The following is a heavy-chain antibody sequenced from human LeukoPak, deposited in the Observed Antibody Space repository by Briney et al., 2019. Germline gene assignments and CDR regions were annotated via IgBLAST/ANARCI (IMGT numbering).Heavy chain of an antibody. D-gene: IGHD3-16*01. Sequence: SETLSLTCTVSGGSISSYYWSWIRQPPGKGLEWIGYIYYSGSTNYNPSLKSRVTISVDTSKNQFPLKLSSVTAADTAVYYCVLGLDFYFDYWGQGTLVTVSS. V-gene: IGHV4-59*01. CDR3: VLGLDFYFDY. J-gene: IGHJ4*02. CDR1: GGSISSYY. CDR2: IYYSGST.